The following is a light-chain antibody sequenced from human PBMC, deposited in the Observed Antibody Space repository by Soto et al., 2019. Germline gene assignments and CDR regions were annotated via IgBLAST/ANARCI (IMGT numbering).Light chain of an antibody. V-gene: IGKV3-20*01. CDR1: QSVSSSY. Sequence: EIVLTQSPGTLSLFPGERATLSCRASQSVSSSYLAWYQQKPGQAPRLLIYGASRRATGIPDRFSGSGSGTDFTLTISRLEPEDFAVYYCQQYGSSSYTFGQWTKREIK. CDR3: QQYGSSSYT. CDR2: GAS. J-gene: IGKJ2*01.